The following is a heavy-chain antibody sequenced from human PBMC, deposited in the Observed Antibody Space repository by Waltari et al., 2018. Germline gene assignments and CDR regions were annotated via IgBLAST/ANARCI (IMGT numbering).Heavy chain of an antibody. CDR2: TDHRGAT. Sequence: QVQLQQWGAGLLKPSETLSLTCGYYGESFNHYYWVWVRQPPGKGLEWIGETDHRGATRYKPSPASRVPISPDPSQSQASLSLPSVIAAAAAMYYCARHRRGSNGIDYWGQGTLVTVSS. D-gene: IGHD7-27*01. J-gene: IGHJ4*02. V-gene: IGHV4-34*01. CDR1: GESFNHYY. CDR3: ARHRRGSNGIDY.